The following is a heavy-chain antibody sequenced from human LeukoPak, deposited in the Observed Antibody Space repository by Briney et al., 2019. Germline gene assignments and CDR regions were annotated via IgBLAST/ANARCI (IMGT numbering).Heavy chain of an antibody. CDR1: GYTFTGYY. CDR3: ARKGYCSSTSCPNWSDP. D-gene: IGHD2-2*01. J-gene: IGHJ5*02. CDR2: INPNSGGT. Sequence: GASVKVSCKASGYTFTGYYMHWVRQAPGQGLEWMGWINPNSGGTNYAQKFQGRVTMTRDTSISTAYMELSRLRSDDTAVYYCARKGYCSSTSCPNWSDPWGQGTLVTVSS. V-gene: IGHV1-2*02.